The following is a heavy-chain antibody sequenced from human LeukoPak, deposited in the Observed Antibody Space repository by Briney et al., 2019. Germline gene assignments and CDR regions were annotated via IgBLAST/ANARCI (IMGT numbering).Heavy chain of an antibody. CDR3: ARHYGSQRSYYYYGMDV. CDR1: GGSIGSYY. CDR2: IYYSGST. J-gene: IGHJ6*02. D-gene: IGHD1-26*01. V-gene: IGHV4-59*08. Sequence: SETLSLTCTVSGGSIGSYYWSWIRQPPGKGLEWIGYIYYSGSTNYNPSLKSRVTISVDTSKNQFSLKLSSVTAADTAVYYCARHYGSQRSYYYYGMDVWGQGTTVTVSS.